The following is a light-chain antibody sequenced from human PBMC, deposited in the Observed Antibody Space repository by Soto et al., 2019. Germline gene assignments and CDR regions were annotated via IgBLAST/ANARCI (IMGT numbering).Light chain of an antibody. Sequence: DIVMTQSPLSLPVTPGEPASISCRSSQSLLHRNGYNYLDWYLQKPGQSPQLLIYVSSSRASGVPDRFSGSGSGTDFTLKISRVEAEDVGVYYCMQALQTPVTFGQGTRLEIK. CDR2: VSS. CDR1: QSLLHRNGYNY. V-gene: IGKV2-28*01. J-gene: IGKJ5*01. CDR3: MQALQTPVT.